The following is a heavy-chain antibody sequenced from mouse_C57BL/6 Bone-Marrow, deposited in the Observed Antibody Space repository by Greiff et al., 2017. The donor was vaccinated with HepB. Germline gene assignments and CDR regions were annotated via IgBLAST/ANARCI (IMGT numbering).Heavy chain of an antibody. V-gene: IGHV5-6*01. CDR1: GFTFSSYG. D-gene: IGHD3-2*02. Sequence: EVKVVESGGDLVKPGGSLKLSCAASGFTFSSYGMSWVRQTPDKRLEWVATISSGGSYTYYPDSVKGRFTISRDNAKNTLYLQMSSLKSEDTAMYYCARQLRPYFDYWGQGTTLTVSS. J-gene: IGHJ2*01. CDR3: ARQLRPYFDY. CDR2: ISSGGSYT.